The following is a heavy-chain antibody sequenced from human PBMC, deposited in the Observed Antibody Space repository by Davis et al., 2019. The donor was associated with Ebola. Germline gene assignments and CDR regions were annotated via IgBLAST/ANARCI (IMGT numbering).Heavy chain of an antibody. J-gene: IGHJ6*02. V-gene: IGHV1-8*01. CDR3: ARSIKARSLTGTTRYYYYYGMDV. D-gene: IGHD1-20*01. Sequence: ASVKVSCKASGYTFTSYDINWVRQATGQGLEWMGWMNPNSGNTGYAQKFQGRVTMTRNTSISTAHMELSSLRSEDTAVYYCARSIKARSLTGTTRYYYYYGMDVWGQGTTVTVSS. CDR1: GYTFTSYD. CDR2: MNPNSGNT.